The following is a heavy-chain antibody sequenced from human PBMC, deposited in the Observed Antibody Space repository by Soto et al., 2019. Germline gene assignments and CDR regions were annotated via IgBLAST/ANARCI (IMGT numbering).Heavy chain of an antibody. D-gene: IGHD3-9*01. Sequence: GGSLRLSCAASGFTFSSYSMNWVRQAPGKGLEWVSSISSSSSYIYYADSVKGRFTISRDNAKNSLYLQMNSLRAEDTAVYYCARVVLGEYFDWLSFEPLDYWGQGTLVT. CDR1: GFTFSSYS. J-gene: IGHJ4*02. CDR3: ARVVLGEYFDWLSFEPLDY. CDR2: ISSSSSYI. V-gene: IGHV3-21*01.